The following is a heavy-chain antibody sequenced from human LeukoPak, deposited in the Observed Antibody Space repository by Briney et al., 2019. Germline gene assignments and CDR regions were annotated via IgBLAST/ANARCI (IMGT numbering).Heavy chain of an antibody. V-gene: IGHV3-21*01. CDR1: GFTFSSYS. CDR2: ISSSSSYI. Sequence: SGGSLRLSCAASGFTFSSYSMNWVRQAPGKGLEWVSSISSSSSYIYYADSVKGRFTISRDNAKNSLYLQMNSLRAEDTAVYYCARDEGYDYVWGSYPIGYWGQGTLVTVSS. D-gene: IGHD3-16*02. J-gene: IGHJ4*02. CDR3: ARDEGYDYVWGSYPIGY.